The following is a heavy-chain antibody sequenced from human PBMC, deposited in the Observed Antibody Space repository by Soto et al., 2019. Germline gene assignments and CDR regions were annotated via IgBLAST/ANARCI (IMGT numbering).Heavy chain of an antibody. D-gene: IGHD2-15*01. CDR3: ARGGVAVCYSPLVIDP. V-gene: IGHV1-69*01. CDR2: IIPIFGTT. J-gene: IGHJ5*02. CDR1: GGTFSTYG. Sequence: QVQLVQSGAEVKKPGSSVKVSCKSSGGTFSTYGFFWVRQAPGQGLEWMGGIIPIFGTTNYAQKFQDRDTITTAASTSTDSMELARLKSGDTAVYYCARGGVAVCYSPLVIDPWGQGTLVTVSS.